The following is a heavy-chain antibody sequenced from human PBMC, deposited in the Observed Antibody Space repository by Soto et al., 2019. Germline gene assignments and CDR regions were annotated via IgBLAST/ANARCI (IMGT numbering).Heavy chain of an antibody. CDR1: GFTFSSYG. V-gene: IGHV3-33*01. CDR3: ARGGIAVAGRLDY. J-gene: IGHJ4*02. Sequence: QVQLVESGGGVVQPGRSLRLSCAASGFTFSSYGMHWVRQAPGKGLEWVAVIWYDGSNKYYADSVKGRFTISRDNSKNTVYLQMNSLRAEDTAVYYCARGGIAVAGRLDYWGQGTLVTVSS. CDR2: IWYDGSNK. D-gene: IGHD6-19*01.